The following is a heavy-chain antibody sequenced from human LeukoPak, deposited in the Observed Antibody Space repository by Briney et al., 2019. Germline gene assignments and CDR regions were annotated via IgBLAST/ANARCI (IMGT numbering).Heavy chain of an antibody. CDR1: GGSISSSSYY. V-gene: IGHV4-39*01. Sequence: SETLSLTCTVSGGSISSSSYYWVWIRQPPGKGLVGVGSIYYSGSTHYTPSLKSRITISVATSKNQFSLKLSSVTAADTAVYYCARQHSSSWSDWFDPWGQGTLVTVSS. CDR2: IYYSGST. CDR3: ARQHSSSWSDWFDP. J-gene: IGHJ5*02. D-gene: IGHD6-13*01.